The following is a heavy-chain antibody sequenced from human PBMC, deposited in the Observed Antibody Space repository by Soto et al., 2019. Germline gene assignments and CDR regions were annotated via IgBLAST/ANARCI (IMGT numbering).Heavy chain of an antibody. CDR1: GGTFSSYT. CDR3: AREGGDWRYYFDY. Sequence: QVQLVQSGAEVMKPGSSVKVSCKASGGTFSSYTISWVRQAPGQGLEWMGRIIPILGIANYAQKFQGRVTITADKSTSTAYMELSSLRSEDTAVYYCAREGGDWRYYFDYWGQGTLVTVSS. V-gene: IGHV1-69*08. CDR2: IIPILGIA. J-gene: IGHJ4*02. D-gene: IGHD1-1*01.